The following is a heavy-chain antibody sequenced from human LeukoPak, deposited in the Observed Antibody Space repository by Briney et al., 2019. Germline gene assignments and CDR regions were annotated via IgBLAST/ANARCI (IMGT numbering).Heavy chain of an antibody. D-gene: IGHD3-3*01. Sequence: SETLSLTCAVYGGSFSGYYWSWIRQPPGKGLEWIGEINHSGSTNYNPSLKSRVTISVDTSNNQFSLKLSSVTAADTAVYYCARGGFYYDFWSGYYTSHGWFDPWGQGTLVTVSS. CDR2: INHSGST. V-gene: IGHV4-34*01. J-gene: IGHJ5*02. CDR3: ARGGFYYDFWSGYYTSHGWFDP. CDR1: GGSFSGYY.